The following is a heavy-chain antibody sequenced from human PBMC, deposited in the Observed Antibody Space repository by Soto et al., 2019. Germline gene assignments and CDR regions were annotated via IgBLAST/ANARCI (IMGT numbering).Heavy chain of an antibody. CDR2: INHSGST. CDR3: ARTLRVGYVDY. CDR1: GGSFSNYY. V-gene: IGHV4-34*01. J-gene: IGHJ4*02. D-gene: IGHD2-15*01. Sequence: QVQLQQWGAGVLKPSETLSLTCAVYGGSFSNYYWSWIRQPPGKGLEWIGEINHSGSTNYNLSLKSRVTTSADTSKNQFSLKLSSVTAADTAVYYCARTLRVGYVDYWGQGTLVTVSS.